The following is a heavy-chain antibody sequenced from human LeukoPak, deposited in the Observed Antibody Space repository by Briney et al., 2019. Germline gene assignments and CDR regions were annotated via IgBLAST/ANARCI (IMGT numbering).Heavy chain of an antibody. CDR1: GFTFRSSA. Sequence: GGSLRLSCAASGFTFRSSAMSWVRQAPGKGLEWVSDIYTDDRTYYADSVKGRFTISRDDSKNMLFLQMDSLRVEDTAVYYCARDRAAADPWGQGTLVTVSS. CDR2: IYTDDRT. J-gene: IGHJ5*02. V-gene: IGHV3-53*01. D-gene: IGHD6-13*01. CDR3: ARDRAAADP.